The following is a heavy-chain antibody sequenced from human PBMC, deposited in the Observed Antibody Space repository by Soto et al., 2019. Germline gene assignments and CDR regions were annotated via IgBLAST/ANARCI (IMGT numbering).Heavy chain of an antibody. CDR1: GVSISSRSYY. V-gene: IGHV4-39*01. D-gene: IGHD2-21*02. CDR2: IYYSGGT. Sequence: SETLSLTCTVSGVSISSRSYYWGWIRQPPGKGLEWIGSIYYSGGTYYNPSLKSRVTISVDTSKNQFSLKLSSVTAADTAVYYCARLETEGADYWGQGILVTVS. CDR3: ARLETEGADY. J-gene: IGHJ4*02.